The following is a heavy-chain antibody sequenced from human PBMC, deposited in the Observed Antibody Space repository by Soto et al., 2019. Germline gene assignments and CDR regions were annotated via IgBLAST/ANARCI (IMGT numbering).Heavy chain of an antibody. D-gene: IGHD3-22*01. Sequence: QVQLQESGPGLVKPSGTLSLTCAVSGGSISSSYWWSWVRQPPGKGLEWIGEIYHSEGTNYHPSLKIRVTISTDKTKHQFSLKLSSVTAADTAVYYCATRRITMIGVVFVAFDIWGQGTMVTVSS. V-gene: IGHV4-4*02. CDR2: IYHSEGT. CDR1: GGSISSSYW. CDR3: ATRRITMIGVVFVAFDI. J-gene: IGHJ3*02.